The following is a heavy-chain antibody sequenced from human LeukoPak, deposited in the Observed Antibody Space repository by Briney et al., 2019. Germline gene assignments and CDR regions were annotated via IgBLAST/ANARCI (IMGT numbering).Heavy chain of an antibody. J-gene: IGHJ5*02. D-gene: IGHD6-6*01. CDR3: ARHTRSGSSIAARVGGGRNWFDP. CDR1: GGSISSGGYY. V-gene: IGHV4-39*01. CDR2: INHSGST. Sequence: PSQTLSLTCTVSGGSISSGGYYWSWIRQPPGKGLEWIGEINHSGSTNYNPSLKSRVTISVDTSKNQFSLKLSSVTAADTAAYYCARHTRSGSSIAARVGGGRNWFDPWGQGTLVTVSS.